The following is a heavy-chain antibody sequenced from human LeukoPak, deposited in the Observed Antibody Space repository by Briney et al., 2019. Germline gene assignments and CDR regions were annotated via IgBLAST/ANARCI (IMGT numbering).Heavy chain of an antibody. V-gene: IGHV3-23*03. CDR2: IYSGTT. Sequence: GVTLRLSCVASGFTFSSYGMSWVRQAPGKGLEWVSFIYSGTTHYSDSVKGRFTISRDNSKNTLYLQMNSLRAEDTAVYYCAKDQLRDTYYYDSSGFDYWGQGTLVTVSS. CDR3: AKDQLRDTYYYDSSGFDY. CDR1: GFTFSSYG. J-gene: IGHJ4*02. D-gene: IGHD3-22*01.